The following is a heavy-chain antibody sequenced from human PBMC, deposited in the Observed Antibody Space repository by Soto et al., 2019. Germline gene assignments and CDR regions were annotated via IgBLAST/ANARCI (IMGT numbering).Heavy chain of an antibody. D-gene: IGHD2-15*01. J-gene: IGHJ4*02. V-gene: IGHV3-30-3*01. CDR1: GFTFSTYA. CDR2: ISYDGSSK. Sequence: WWCLRLSCAASGFTFSTYAMHWVRQAPGKGLERVTIISYDGSSKHYADSVKGRFTISRDNSKNTLYLQMNSLRVEDTAVYYCASPPGYCSGGNCPYFDYWGQGTLVTVSS. CDR3: ASPPGYCSGGNCPYFDY.